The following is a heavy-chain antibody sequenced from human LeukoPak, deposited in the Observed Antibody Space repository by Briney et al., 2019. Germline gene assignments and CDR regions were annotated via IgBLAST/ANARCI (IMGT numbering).Heavy chain of an antibody. CDR2: IGTAGDT. Sequence: GGSLRLSCAASGFTFSNFDMHWVRQATGRGLEWVSAIGTAGDTYYPGSVKGRFTISRENAKNSLYLQMHSLRAGDTAVYYCARGRTTGEGIDVGGKGTTVTVSS. D-gene: IGHD3-10*01. CDR1: GFTFSNFD. V-gene: IGHV3-13*01. J-gene: IGHJ6*04. CDR3: ARGRTTGEGIDV.